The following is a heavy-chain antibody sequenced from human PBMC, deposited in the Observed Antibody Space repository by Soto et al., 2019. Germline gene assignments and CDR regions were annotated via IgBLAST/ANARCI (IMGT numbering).Heavy chain of an antibody. V-gene: IGHV1-69*05. Sequence: GASVKVSCKASGGTFSSYAISWVRQAPGQGLEWMGGIIPIFGTANYAQKFQGRVTITTDESTSTAYMELSSLRSEDTAVYYCARVTGDYVRFDYWGQGTLVTVSS. CDR1: GGTFSSYA. J-gene: IGHJ4*02. CDR3: ARVTGDYVRFDY. CDR2: IIPIFGTA. D-gene: IGHD4-17*01.